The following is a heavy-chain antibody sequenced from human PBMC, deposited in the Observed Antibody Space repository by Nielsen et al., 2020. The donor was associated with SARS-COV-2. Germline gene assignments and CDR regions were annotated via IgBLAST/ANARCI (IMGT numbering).Heavy chain of an antibody. CDR1: GFTFTSSA. D-gene: IGHD3-10*01. CDR2: IVVGSGNT. V-gene: IGHV1-58*01. CDR3: AAGTMVGVVPYMDV. J-gene: IGHJ6*02. Sequence: SVKVSCKASGFTFTSSALQWVRQPRGQRLEWIGWIVVGSGNTNYAQKFQERVTITRAMSTSTAYMELTSLRSEDPAVYYCAAGTMVGVVPYMDVWGQGTTVTVSS.